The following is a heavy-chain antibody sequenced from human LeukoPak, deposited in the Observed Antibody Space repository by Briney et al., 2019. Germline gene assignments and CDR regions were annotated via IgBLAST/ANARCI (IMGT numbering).Heavy chain of an antibody. D-gene: IGHD6-19*01. V-gene: IGHV3-11*01. CDR3: ATGYRVADN. Sequence: PGGSLRLSCAASGFTFTDYSMGWIRQAPGKGLEWVSYISSTGDTIYYADSVKGRFTISRDNAKNSLYLQMNSLRAEDTAVYYCATGYRVADNWGRGTLVTVSS. J-gene: IGHJ4*02. CDR2: ISSTGDTI. CDR1: GFTFTDYS.